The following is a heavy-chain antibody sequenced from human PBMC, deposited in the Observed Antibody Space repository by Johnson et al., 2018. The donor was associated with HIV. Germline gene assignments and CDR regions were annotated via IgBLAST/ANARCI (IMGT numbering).Heavy chain of an antibody. Sequence: VQLVECGGGLVKAGGSLRLSCAASALTFSNAWMNWVRQAPGKGLEWVSYISSSCSTKHYADSVKGRFTISRDNAKNSLYLQMNSLRAEDTAVYYCVFDTSTYAAFDMWGQGTMVTVAS. CDR1: ALTFSNAW. D-gene: IGHD5-12*01. CDR3: VFDTSTYAAFDM. CDR2: ISSSCSTK. J-gene: IGHJ3*02. V-gene: IGHV3-48*04.